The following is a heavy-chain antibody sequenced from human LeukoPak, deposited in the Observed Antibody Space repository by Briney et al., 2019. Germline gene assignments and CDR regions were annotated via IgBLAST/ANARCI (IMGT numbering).Heavy chain of an antibody. D-gene: IGHD2-2*01. CDR1: GFTFGSYA. V-gene: IGHV3-30*04. CDR3: ARDSKGYCSSTSCYGNWFDP. Sequence: GGSLRLSCAASGFTFGSYAMHWVRQAPGKGLEWVAVISYDGSNKYYADYVKGRYTISRDNSKNTLYLQMNSLRAEDTAVYYCARDSKGYCSSTSCYGNWFDPWGQGTLVTVSS. CDR2: ISYDGSNK. J-gene: IGHJ5*02.